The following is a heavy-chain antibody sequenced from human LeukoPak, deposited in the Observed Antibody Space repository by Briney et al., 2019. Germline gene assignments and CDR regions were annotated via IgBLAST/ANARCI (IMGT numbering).Heavy chain of an antibody. J-gene: IGHJ4*02. Sequence: SETLSLTCTVSGGSISSYYWSWIRQPPGKGLEWIGYIYYSGSTNYNPPLKSRVTISVDTSKNQFSLKLSSVTAADTAVYYCARERYYYDSSGYSHYFDYWGQGTLVTVSS. CDR2: IYYSGST. CDR3: ARERYYYDSSGYSHYFDY. CDR1: GGSISSYY. V-gene: IGHV4-59*01. D-gene: IGHD3-22*01.